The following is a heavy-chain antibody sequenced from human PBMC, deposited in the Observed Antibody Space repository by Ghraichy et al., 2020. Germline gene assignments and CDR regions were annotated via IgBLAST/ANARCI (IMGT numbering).Heavy chain of an antibody. Sequence: GGSLRLTCAASEFTFNSYVMHWVRQSPGKGLEWVAAIWSDGNNKYYADSVKGRFTISRDNSKNTLYLQMNSLRAEDTAVYYCVREGSGTYTNDYWGQGTLVTVSS. CDR1: EFTFNSYV. CDR3: VREGSGTYTNDY. J-gene: IGHJ4*02. D-gene: IGHD1-26*01. V-gene: IGHV3-33*01. CDR2: IWSDGNNK.